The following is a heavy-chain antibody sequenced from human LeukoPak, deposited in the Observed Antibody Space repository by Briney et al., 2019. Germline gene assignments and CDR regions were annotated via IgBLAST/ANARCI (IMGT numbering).Heavy chain of an antibody. CDR3: ALLSGSYYRRAAFDI. D-gene: IGHD1-26*01. V-gene: IGHV1-18*01. CDR1: GYTFTSYG. CDR2: ISAYNGNT. Sequence: ASVTVSFKASGYTFTSYGISWVRQAPGQGLEWMGWISAYNGNTNYAQKLQGRVTMTTDTSTSTAYMELRSLRSDDTAVYYCALLSGSYYRRAAFDIWGQGTMVTVSS. J-gene: IGHJ3*02.